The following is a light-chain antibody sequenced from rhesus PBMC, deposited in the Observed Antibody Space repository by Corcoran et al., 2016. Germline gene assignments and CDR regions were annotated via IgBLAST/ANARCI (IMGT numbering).Light chain of an antibody. J-gene: IGKJ4*01. CDR3: QQGYSYPLT. CDR2: YAS. CDR1: QDISSW. V-gene: IGKV1-19*01. Sequence: DIQMTKSPSSLSASVGDKVTITCHASQDISSWLAWYQQKPGKAPKPLIYYASTLQSGVPSRFSGSGSGTDYTLTISSLQPEDFATYYSQQGYSYPLTFGGGTKVELK.